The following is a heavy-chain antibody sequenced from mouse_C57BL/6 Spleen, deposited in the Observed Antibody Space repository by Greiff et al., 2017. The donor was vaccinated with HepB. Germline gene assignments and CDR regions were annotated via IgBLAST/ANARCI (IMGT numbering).Heavy chain of an antibody. J-gene: IGHJ1*03. CDR2: IYPGDGDT. D-gene: IGHD1-1*01. CDR1: GYAFSSSW. V-gene: IGHV1-82*01. CDR3: ARGITTVVVPYWYFDV. Sequence: QVQLQQSGPELVKPGASVKISCKASGYAFSSSWMNWVKQRPGKGLEWIGRIYPGDGDTNYNGKFKGKATLTAAKSSSTAYMQLSSLTSEDSAVYFCARGITTVVVPYWYFDVWGTGTTVTVSS.